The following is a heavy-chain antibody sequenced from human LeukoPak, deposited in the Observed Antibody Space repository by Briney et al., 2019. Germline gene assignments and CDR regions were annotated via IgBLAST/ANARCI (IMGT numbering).Heavy chain of an antibody. CDR2: INHSGST. CDR1: GGSFSGYY. D-gene: IGHD2-8*02. V-gene: IGHV4-34*01. CDR3: ARGRGRHHIVLVVYATPNWFDP. Sequence: PSETLSLTCAVYGGSFSGYYWSWIRQPPGNGLEWIGEINHSGSTNYNPSLKSRVTISVDTSKSQFSLKLSSVTAADTAVYYCARGRGRHHIVLVVYATPNWFDPWGQGTLVTVSS. J-gene: IGHJ5*02.